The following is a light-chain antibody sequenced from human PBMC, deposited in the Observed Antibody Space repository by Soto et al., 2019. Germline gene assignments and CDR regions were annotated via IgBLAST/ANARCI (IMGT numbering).Light chain of an antibody. CDR1: QSINNW. Sequence: DIPMTQSPSTLSASVGDRVTITCRASQSINNWLAWYQQKPGKAPKVLIYDASSLESGVPSRFSGGGSGTEFTLIISSLQADDFATYYCQQYSTYWTFGQGTKVEIK. J-gene: IGKJ1*01. V-gene: IGKV1-5*01. CDR2: DAS. CDR3: QQYSTYWT.